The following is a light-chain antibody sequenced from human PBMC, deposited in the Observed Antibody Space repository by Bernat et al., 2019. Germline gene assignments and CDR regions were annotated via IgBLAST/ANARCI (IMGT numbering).Light chain of an antibody. CDR2: DAS. J-gene: IGKJ1*01. Sequence: EIVLTQSPATLSLSPGERATLSCRASQSVDIYLAWYQQKPGQAPRLLIYDASNRATCIPARFSGSGSGTDFTLSISSLEPEDFAVYYCHQRSNWPRTFGQGTKVEIK. CDR1: QSVDIY. V-gene: IGKV3-11*01. CDR3: HQRSNWPRT.